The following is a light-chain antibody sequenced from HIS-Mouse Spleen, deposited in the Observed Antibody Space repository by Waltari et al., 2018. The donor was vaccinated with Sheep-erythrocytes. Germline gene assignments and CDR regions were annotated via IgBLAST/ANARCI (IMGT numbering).Light chain of an antibody. CDR1: KLGDKY. V-gene: IGLV3-1*01. CDR3: QAWDSSTVV. Sequence: SYELTQPPSVSVSPGQTASITCSGDKLGDKYACWYQQKPGQSPVLVIYQDRKRPSGNPGRFSGSNSGNTATLTISGTQAMDEADYYCQAWDSSTVVFGGGTKLTVL. CDR2: QDR. J-gene: IGLJ2*01.